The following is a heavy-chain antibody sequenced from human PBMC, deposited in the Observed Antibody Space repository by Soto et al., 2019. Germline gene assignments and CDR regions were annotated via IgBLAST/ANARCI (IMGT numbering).Heavy chain of an antibody. CDR2: IYYSGST. V-gene: IGHV4-59*01. Sequence: QVQLQESGPGLVKPSETLSLTCTVSGGSISSYYWSWIRQPPGKGLEWIGYIYYSGSTNYNPSLKSRVTISVDTSKNQSSLKLSSVTAADTAVYYCARALPLKYGDSYYFDYWGQGTLVTVSS. D-gene: IGHD4-17*01. CDR3: ARALPLKYGDSYYFDY. J-gene: IGHJ4*02. CDR1: GGSISSYY.